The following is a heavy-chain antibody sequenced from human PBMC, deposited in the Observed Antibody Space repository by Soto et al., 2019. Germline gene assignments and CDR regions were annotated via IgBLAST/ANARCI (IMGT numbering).Heavy chain of an antibody. J-gene: IGHJ5*02. D-gene: IGHD3-16*01. CDR1: GFTFSSYS. Sequence: GGSLRLSCAASGFTFSSYSMNWVRQAPGKGLEWVSSISSSSSYIYYAGSVKGRFTISRDNAKNSLYLQMNSLRAEDTAVYYCATSEEQFGWFDPWGQGTLVTVSS. CDR3: ATSEEQFGWFDP. CDR2: ISSSSSYI. V-gene: IGHV3-21*01.